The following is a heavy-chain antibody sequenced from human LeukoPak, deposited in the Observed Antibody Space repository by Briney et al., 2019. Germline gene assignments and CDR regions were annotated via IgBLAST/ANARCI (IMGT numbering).Heavy chain of an antibody. D-gene: IGHD3-10*01. J-gene: IGHJ5*02. CDR2: ISGSGGST. Sequence: GGSLRLSCAASGFTFSSYAMSWVRQAPGKGLEWVSAISGSGGSTYYADSVKGRFTISRDNSKNTLYLQMNRLRPDDTAVYYCARDRSQEFDPWGQGTLVTVSS. V-gene: IGHV3-23*01. CDR1: GFTFSSYA. CDR3: ARDRSQEFDP.